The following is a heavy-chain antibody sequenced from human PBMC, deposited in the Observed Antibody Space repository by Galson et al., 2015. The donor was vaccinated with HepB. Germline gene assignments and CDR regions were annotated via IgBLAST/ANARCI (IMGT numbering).Heavy chain of an antibody. Sequence: QSGAEVTKPGESLKISCTGSGYSFTTYWISWVRQMPGKGLEWMGRIDPSDSYTYYSPSFQGHVSISVDKAITTVYLQWSSLKASDTAMYYCARHRGIGELVWEHWGQGTLVTVSS. CDR3: ARHRGIGELVWEH. J-gene: IGHJ1*01. V-gene: IGHV5-10-1*01. D-gene: IGHD3-10*01. CDR2: IDPSDSYT. CDR1: GYSFTTYW.